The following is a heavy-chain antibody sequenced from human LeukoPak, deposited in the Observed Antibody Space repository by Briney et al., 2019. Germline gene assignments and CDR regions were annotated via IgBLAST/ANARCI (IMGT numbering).Heavy chain of an antibody. D-gene: IGHD3-22*01. CDR1: GFTFSNAW. J-gene: IGHJ4*02. V-gene: IGHV3-15*01. CDR2: IKSKTDGGTT. CDR3: TTDSSGYFYYFDY. Sequence: GGSLRLSCAAYGFTFSNAWMSWVRQPPGKGLEWVGRIKSKTDGGTTDYAAPVKGRFTISRDDSKNTLYLQMNSLKTEDTAVYYCTTDSSGYFYYFDYWGQGALVTVSS.